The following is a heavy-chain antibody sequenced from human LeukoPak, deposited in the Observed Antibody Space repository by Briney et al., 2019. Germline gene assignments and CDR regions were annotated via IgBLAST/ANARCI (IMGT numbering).Heavy chain of an antibody. CDR1: GGSISSYY. CDR3: ARLPSSYSDTSGYSDY. D-gene: IGHD3-22*01. CDR2: IYYSGST. Sequence: PSETLSLTCTASGGSISSYYWSWIRQPPGKGLECIGYIYYSGSTNYNPSLKSRVTISVDASKNHFSLKLSSVTAADTAVYYCARLPSSYSDTSGYSDYWGQGTLVTVSS. V-gene: IGHV4-59*08. J-gene: IGHJ4*02.